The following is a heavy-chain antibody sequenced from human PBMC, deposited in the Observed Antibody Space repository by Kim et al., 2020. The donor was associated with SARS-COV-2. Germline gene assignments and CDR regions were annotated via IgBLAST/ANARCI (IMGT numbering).Heavy chain of an antibody. CDR3: DTGSYN. D-gene: IGHD1-26*01. CDR2: KANNYAT. J-gene: IGHJ4*02. V-gene: IGHV3-73*01. Sequence: KANNYATAYAASVKGRFTISRDDSKNTAYLQMNSLKTEDTAVYYCDTGSYNWGQGTLVTVSS.